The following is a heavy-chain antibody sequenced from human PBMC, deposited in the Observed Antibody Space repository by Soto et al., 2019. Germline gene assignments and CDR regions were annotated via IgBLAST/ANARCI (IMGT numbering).Heavy chain of an antibody. J-gene: IGHJ3*02. CDR3: VRDYYDTSGYPNTFDM. CDR1: GFTLSRHT. V-gene: IGHV3-21*01. CDR2: IGSRTSDI. Sequence: PXVSLRLSCAASGFTLSRHTMNGVRQAPGKGLEWVSFIGSRTSDIYYADSVKGRFTISRDNAKNSLYLDLTRLRAEDTAVYFCVRDYYDTSGYPNTFDMWGQGTMVTVS. D-gene: IGHD3-22*01.